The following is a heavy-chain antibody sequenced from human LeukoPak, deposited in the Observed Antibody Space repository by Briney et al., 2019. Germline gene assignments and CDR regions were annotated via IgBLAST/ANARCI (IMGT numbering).Heavy chain of an antibody. Sequence: AAALQISSKGSGCGFTSYWICCWLQMPGKELVELRSIFPDNSGTKYNPSFKGQVTISADKSINPFSLKWTTLTAAATATYSCGSKTCYSPSFHGQVTISAATSISTAYLQWSSLKASDTAMYYCARPAGGYGEGPPYDYWGQGTLVTVSS. CDR2: IFPDNSGT. J-gene: IGHJ4*02. D-gene: IGHD3-10*01. CDR3: GSKTCYSPSFHGQVTISAATSISTAYLQWSSLKASDTAMYYCARPAGGYGEGPPYDY. V-gene: IGHV5-51*01. CDR1: GCGFTSYW.